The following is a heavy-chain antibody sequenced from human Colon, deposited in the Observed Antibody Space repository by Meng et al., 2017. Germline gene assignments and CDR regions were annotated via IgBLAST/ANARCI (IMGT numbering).Heavy chain of an antibody. V-gene: IGHV3-64*01. CDR2: ISSNGGRT. J-gene: IGHJ3*02. CDR3: ARAVIKDYSDNIFPDAFDI. D-gene: IGHD3-22*01. CDR1: GFTFTTYS. Sequence: GESLKISCAASGFTFTTYSMHWVRQAPGKGLEYVSAISSNGGRTSYANSVKGRFTIPRDNSKNTLYLQMGSLRADDTAVYYCARAVIKDYSDNIFPDAFDIWGQGTMVTVSS.